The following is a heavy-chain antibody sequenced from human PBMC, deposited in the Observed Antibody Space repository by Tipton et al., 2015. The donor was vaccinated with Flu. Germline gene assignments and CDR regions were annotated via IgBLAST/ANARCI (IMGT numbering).Heavy chain of an antibody. J-gene: IGHJ3*02. D-gene: IGHD5-12*01. V-gene: IGHV3-23*01. Sequence: SLRLSCAASGFTFSSYAMSWVRQAPGKGLECVSSISGSGGHTYYADSVKGRFTISRDNSKNTLYLQMDSQRVEDTAVYYCAKRYSETYRAFDIWGQGTMVTVSS. CDR2: ISGSGGHT. CDR3: AKRYSETYRAFDI. CDR1: GFTFSSYA.